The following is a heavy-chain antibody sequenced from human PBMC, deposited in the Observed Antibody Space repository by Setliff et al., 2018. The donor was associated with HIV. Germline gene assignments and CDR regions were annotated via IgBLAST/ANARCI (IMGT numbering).Heavy chain of an antibody. V-gene: IGHV7-4-1*02. Sequence: ASVKVSCKTSGYTFTSYAMNWVRQAPGQGLEWMGWINTNTGNPTYAQGFTGRFVFSLDTSVSTAYLQISSLKAEDTAVYYCARDRRYCTSTSCYRNWFDPWGQGTLVTVSS. D-gene: IGHD2-2*02. J-gene: IGHJ5*02. CDR2: INTNTGNP. CDR3: ARDRRYCTSTSCYRNWFDP. CDR1: GYTFTSYA.